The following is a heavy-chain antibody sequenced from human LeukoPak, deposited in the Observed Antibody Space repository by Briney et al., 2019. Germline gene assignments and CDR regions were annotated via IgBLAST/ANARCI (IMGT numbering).Heavy chain of an antibody. Sequence: ASVKVSCKASGYSFTGYYLHWVRQAPGQGLEWMGWINPNSGGTNYAQKFQGRVTMTRDTSISTAYMELSRLRSDDTAVYYCARVRQQLNYFDYWGQGTLVTVSS. CDR3: ARVRQQLNYFDY. J-gene: IGHJ4*02. CDR2: INPNSGGT. V-gene: IGHV1-2*02. CDR1: GYSFTGYY. D-gene: IGHD6-13*01.